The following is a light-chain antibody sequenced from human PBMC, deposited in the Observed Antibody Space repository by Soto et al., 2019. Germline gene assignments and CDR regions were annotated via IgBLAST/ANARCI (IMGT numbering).Light chain of an antibody. Sequence: EIMLTQSPGTLSLSPGERATLSCRASQSVSSSYLAWYQQKPGQAPRLLIYGASSRATGIPDRFSGSGSGTDFTLTISSLEPEDFAVYYCQQRETFGQGTKVDIK. V-gene: IGKV3-20*01. J-gene: IGKJ1*01. CDR3: QQRET. CDR1: QSVSSSY. CDR2: GAS.